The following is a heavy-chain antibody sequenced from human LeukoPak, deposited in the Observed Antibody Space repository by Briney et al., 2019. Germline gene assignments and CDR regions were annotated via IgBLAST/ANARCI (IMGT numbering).Heavy chain of an antibody. J-gene: IGHJ6*03. CDR3: AREDYYDTFYYMDV. V-gene: IGHV3-74*01. CDR2: IHSDGSST. CDR1: GFTFSSYW. D-gene: IGHD3-22*01. Sequence: PGGSLRLSCAASGFTFSSYWMHWVRQAPGKGLVWVSRIHSDGSSTNYADSVKGRFTISRDNAKNTLYLQMNSLRAEDTAVYYCAREDYYDTFYYMDVWGKGTTVTVSS.